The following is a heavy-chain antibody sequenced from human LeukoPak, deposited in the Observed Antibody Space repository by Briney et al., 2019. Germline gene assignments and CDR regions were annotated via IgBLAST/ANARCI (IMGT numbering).Heavy chain of an antibody. Sequence: PSQTLSLTCIVSGDSISSSSFYWGWIRQPPGKGLEWIGNVYYSGSTFYSPSLKSRVSISVDTSRNQFSLKLSSVTAADTAVYYCGRGLRYTDYWGQGTLVTVSS. CDR1: GDSISSSSFY. J-gene: IGHJ4*02. CDR2: VYYSGST. D-gene: IGHD3-9*01. V-gene: IGHV4-39*01. CDR3: GRGLRYTDY.